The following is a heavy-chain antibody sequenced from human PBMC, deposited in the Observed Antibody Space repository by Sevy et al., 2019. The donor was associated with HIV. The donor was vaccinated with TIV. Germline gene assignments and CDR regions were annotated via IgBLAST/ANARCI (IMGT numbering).Heavy chain of an antibody. CDR2: IGTLLDT. CDR1: GFTFSTYD. D-gene: IGHD6-13*01. CDR3: ARASTAAGYKSGPIDGFDV. J-gene: IGHJ3*01. Sequence: GGSLRLSCAASGFTFSTYDMHWVRQVAGEGLEWVSGIGTLLDTYYAASVKGRFIISRDNAKNSLFLQMNSMRAGDTAIYYCARASTAAGYKSGPIDGFDVWGQGTVVTVSS. V-gene: IGHV3-13*01.